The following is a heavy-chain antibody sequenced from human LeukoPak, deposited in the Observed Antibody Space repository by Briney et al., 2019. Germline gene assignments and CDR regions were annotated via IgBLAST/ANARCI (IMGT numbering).Heavy chain of an antibody. CDR1: GFTFSSYS. CDR3: AISSTYYDILTGGLFDY. J-gene: IGHJ4*02. D-gene: IGHD3-9*01. Sequence: GGSLRLSCAASGFTFSSYSMNWVRQAPGKGLEWVSYISSSSSTIYYADSLEGLFTISRDNDKNSLYLQMSSLRAEDPAVYYCAISSTYYDILTGGLFDYWGQGTLVTVSS. V-gene: IGHV3-48*01. CDR2: ISSSSSTI.